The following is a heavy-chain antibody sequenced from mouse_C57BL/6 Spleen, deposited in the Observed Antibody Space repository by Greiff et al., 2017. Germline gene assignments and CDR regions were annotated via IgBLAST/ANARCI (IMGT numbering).Heavy chain of an antibody. CDR3: ARSYYSNYYYAMDY. D-gene: IGHD2-5*01. Sequence: VQLQHSGPELVKPGASVKMSCKASGYTFTDYYMPWVQQSHGKSLEWIGYIYPNNGGNGYTHRFKGKATLTVDKSSSTAYMELRSLTSEDSAVDYCARSYYSNYYYAMDYWGQGTSVTVSS. CDR2: IYPNNGGN. J-gene: IGHJ4*01. CDR1: GYTFTDYY. V-gene: IGHV1-34*01.